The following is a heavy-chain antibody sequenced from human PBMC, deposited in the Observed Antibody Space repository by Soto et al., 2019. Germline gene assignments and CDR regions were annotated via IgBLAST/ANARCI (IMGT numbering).Heavy chain of an antibody. CDR3: ATGELTLGTGGFDY. V-gene: IGHV1-24*01. Sequence: AASVKVSCKVSGYTLTELSMHWVRQAPGKGLEWMGGFDPEDGETIYAQKFQGRVTMTEDTSTDTAYMELSSLRSEDTAVYYCATGELTLGTGGFDYWGQGTLVTVSS. D-gene: IGHD7-27*01. CDR1: GYTLTELS. J-gene: IGHJ4*02. CDR2: FDPEDGET.